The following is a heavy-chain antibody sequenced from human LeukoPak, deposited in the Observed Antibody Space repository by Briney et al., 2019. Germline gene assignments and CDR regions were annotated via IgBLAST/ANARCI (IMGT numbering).Heavy chain of an antibody. D-gene: IGHD2-21*02. J-gene: IGHJ5*02. CDR2: IYYSGST. CDR1: GASISSYS. Sequence: SETLSLTCTVSGASISSYSWSWIRQPPGKGLEWIGYIYYSGSTNYNPSLKSRVTISVDTSKNQFSLKLSSVTAADTAVYYCARGPTYCGGDCYPQLNWFDPWGQGTLVTVSS. CDR3: ARGPTYCGGDCYPQLNWFDP. V-gene: IGHV4-59*01.